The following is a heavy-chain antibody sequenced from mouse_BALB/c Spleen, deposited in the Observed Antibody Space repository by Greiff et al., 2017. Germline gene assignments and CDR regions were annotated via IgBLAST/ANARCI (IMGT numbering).Heavy chain of an antibody. V-gene: IGHV1-54*01. CDR1: GYAFTNYL. CDR2: INPGSGGT. J-gene: IGHJ4*01. Sequence: QVQLQQSGAELVRPGTSVKVSCKASGYAFTNYLIEWVKQRPGQGLEWIGVINPGSGGTNYNEKFKGKATLTADKSSSTAYMQLSSLTSDDSAVYFCAAMITTRGTYAMDYWGQGTSVTVSS. CDR3: AAMITTRGTYAMDY. D-gene: IGHD2-4*01.